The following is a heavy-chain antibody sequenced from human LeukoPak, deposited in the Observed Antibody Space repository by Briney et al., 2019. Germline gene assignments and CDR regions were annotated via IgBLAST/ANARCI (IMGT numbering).Heavy chain of an antibody. Sequence: PSETLSLTCTVSGGSISSSSYYWGWIRQPPGKGLEWIGSIYYSGSTYYNPSLKSRVTISVDTSKNQFSLKLSSVTAADTAVYYCARHKDYGGNLYYLDYWGQGTLVTVSS. CDR1: GGSISSSSYY. D-gene: IGHD4-23*01. V-gene: IGHV4-39*01. CDR3: ARHKDYGGNLYYLDY. J-gene: IGHJ4*02. CDR2: IYYSGST.